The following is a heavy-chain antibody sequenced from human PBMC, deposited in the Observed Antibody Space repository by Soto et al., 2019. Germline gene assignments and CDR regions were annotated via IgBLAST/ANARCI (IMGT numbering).Heavy chain of an antibody. D-gene: IGHD1-26*01. J-gene: IGHJ4*02. CDR1: GFSFRNYW. Sequence: PSETLSLSCEASGFSFRNYWMNWVRQAPGKGLEWVVNINQDGSEKHYVDSVKGRFTVSRDNAKSSLYLQMDSLRAEDTAVYYCARGTPTPGIDSWGQGTLVTVSS. CDR3: ARGTPTPGIDS. CDR2: INQDGSEK. V-gene: IGHV3-7*03.